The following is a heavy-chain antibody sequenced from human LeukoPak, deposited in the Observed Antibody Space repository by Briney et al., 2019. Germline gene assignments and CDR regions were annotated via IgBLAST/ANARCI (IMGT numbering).Heavy chain of an antibody. V-gene: IGHV3-23*01. Sequence: GGSPRLSCAASGFTFSSYAMSWVRQAPGKGLEWVSSISGSGGSTYYVDSVMGRFTISRDNSKNTLYLQMNSLRAEDTAVYYCAKYGMVRGVFTEYYFDYWGQGTLVTVSS. J-gene: IGHJ4*02. CDR2: ISGSGGST. D-gene: IGHD3-10*01. CDR1: GFTFSSYA. CDR3: AKYGMVRGVFTEYYFDY.